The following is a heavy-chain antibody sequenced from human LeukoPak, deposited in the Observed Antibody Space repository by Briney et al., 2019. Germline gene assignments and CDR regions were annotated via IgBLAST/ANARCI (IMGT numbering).Heavy chain of an antibody. Sequence: SETLSLTCAVSGGSMDNYYWNWIQQSPGKGLEWIAYVYSSGSANYNPSLKSRVSISGDRAKNQFSMNLKSVTAEDTAVYYCARATVSGRFDRWGQGTLVTVSS. CDR1: GGSMDNYY. CDR3: ARATVSGRFDR. V-gene: IGHV4-59*01. D-gene: IGHD5/OR15-5a*01. J-gene: IGHJ4*02. CDR2: VYSSGSA.